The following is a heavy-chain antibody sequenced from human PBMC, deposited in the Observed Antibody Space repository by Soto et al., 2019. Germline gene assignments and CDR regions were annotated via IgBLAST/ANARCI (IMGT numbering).Heavy chain of an antibody. CDR2: IYYSGST. J-gene: IGHJ6*02. Sequence: SETLSLTCTVSGGSISIYYWSWILQPPGKGLEWIGYIYYSGSTNYNPSLKSRVTISVDTSKNQFSLKLSSVTAADTAVYYCARGRGSGSSFYYYGMDVWGQGTTVTVSS. V-gene: IGHV4-59*01. CDR1: GGSISIYY. CDR3: ARGRGSGSSFYYYGMDV. D-gene: IGHD3-10*01.